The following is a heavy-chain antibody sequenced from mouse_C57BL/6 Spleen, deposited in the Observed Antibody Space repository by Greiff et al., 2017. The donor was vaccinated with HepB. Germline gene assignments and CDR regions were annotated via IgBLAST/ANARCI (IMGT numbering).Heavy chain of an antibody. J-gene: IGHJ4*01. CDR3: ARRGNYEAMDD. D-gene: IGHD2-1*01. CDR2: ISSGSSNI. Sequence: EVHLVESGGGLVKPGGSLKLSCAASGFTFSDYGMHWVRQAPEKGLEWVAYISSGSSNIYDADTVKGRFTISRDNAKNTLFLQIASLRAEDTAMYYCARRGNYEAMDDWGQGTSVTVAS. V-gene: IGHV5-17*01. CDR1: GFTFSDYG.